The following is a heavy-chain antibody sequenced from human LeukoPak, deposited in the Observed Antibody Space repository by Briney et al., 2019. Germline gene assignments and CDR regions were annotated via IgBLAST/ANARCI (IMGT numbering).Heavy chain of an antibody. CDR3: ARDKIVGATKLDY. Sequence: GGSLRLSCAASGFTFSSYWMSWVRQAPGKGLEWVANIKEDGSDKRYVDSVKGRFTISRDNAKNSLYLQMNSLRAEDTAVYYCARDKIVGATKLDYWGQGTLVTVSS. D-gene: IGHD1-26*01. J-gene: IGHJ4*02. CDR2: IKEDGSDK. V-gene: IGHV3-7*01. CDR1: GFTFSSYW.